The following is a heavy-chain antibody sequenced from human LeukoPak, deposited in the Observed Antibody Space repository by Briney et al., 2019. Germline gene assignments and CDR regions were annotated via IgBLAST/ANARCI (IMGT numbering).Heavy chain of an antibody. Sequence: ASVKVSCKASGGTFSSYAISWVRQAPGQGLEWMGGIIPIFGTANYAQKFQGRVTITADESTSTAYMELSSLRSEDTAVYYCARVQDSSGYFLNWFDPWGQETLVTVSS. V-gene: IGHV1-69*13. CDR1: GGTFSSYA. J-gene: IGHJ5*02. D-gene: IGHD3-22*01. CDR2: IIPIFGTA. CDR3: ARVQDSSGYFLNWFDP.